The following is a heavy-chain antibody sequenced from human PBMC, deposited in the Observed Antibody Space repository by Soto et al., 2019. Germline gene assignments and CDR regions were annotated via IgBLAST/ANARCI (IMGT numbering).Heavy chain of an antibody. CDR3: TTDPDCSSTSCYIAFDI. D-gene: IGHD2-2*02. V-gene: IGHV3-15*01. J-gene: IGHJ3*02. Sequence: EVQLVESGGGLVKPGGSLRLSCAASGFTFSNAWMSWVRQAPGKGLEWVGRIKSKTDGGTTDYAAPVKGRFTISRDDSKHTLYLQMNSLKTEDTAVYYCTTDPDCSSTSCYIAFDIWGQGTMVTVSS. CDR1: GFTFSNAW. CDR2: IKSKTDGGTT.